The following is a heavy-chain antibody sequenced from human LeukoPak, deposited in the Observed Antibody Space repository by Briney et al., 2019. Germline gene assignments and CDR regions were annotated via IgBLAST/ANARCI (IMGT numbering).Heavy chain of an antibody. D-gene: IGHD2-2*01. V-gene: IGHV4-39*01. J-gene: IGHJ5*02. Sequence: SETLSLTCTVSGGSISSSSYYWGWIRQPPGKGLEWIGSIYYSGSTYYNPSLKSRVTISVDTSKNQFYMKLSSVTDADTAVYYCAGLYCSSTSCYYNWFDPWGQGTLVTVSS. CDR3: AGLYCSSTSCYYNWFDP. CDR1: GGSISSSSYY. CDR2: IYYSGST.